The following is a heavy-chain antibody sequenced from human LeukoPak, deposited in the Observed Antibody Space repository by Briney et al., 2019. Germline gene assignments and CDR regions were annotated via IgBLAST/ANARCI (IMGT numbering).Heavy chain of an antibody. Sequence: TETLSLTCTVSGGSISSSSYYWGWIRQPPGKGLEWIGSIYYSGSTYYNPSLKSRVTISVDTSKNQFSLKLSSVTAADTAVYYCARDYGDYEALNYWGQGTLVTVSS. D-gene: IGHD4-17*01. CDR2: IYYSGST. J-gene: IGHJ4*02. V-gene: IGHV4-39*07. CDR3: ARDYGDYEALNY. CDR1: GGSISSSSYY.